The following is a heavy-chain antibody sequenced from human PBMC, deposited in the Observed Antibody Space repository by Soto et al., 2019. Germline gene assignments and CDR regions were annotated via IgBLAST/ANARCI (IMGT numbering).Heavy chain of an antibody. CDR3: ADLGGKFDWLFLDYYYYGMDV. D-gene: IGHD3-9*01. CDR1: GFTFSSYA. CDR2: ISGSGGST. Sequence: GGSLRLSCAASGFTFSSYARSWVRQAPGKGLEWVSAISGSGGSTYYADSVKGRFTISRDNSKNTLYLQMNSLRAEDTAVYYCADLGGKFDWLFLDYYYYGMDVWGQGTTVTVSS. J-gene: IGHJ6*02. V-gene: IGHV3-23*01.